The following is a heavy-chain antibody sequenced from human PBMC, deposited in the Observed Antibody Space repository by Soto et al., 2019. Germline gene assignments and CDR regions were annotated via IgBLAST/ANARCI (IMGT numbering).Heavy chain of an antibody. J-gene: IGHJ1*01. Sequence: GGSLRLSCSASGFTFSSYAMHWVRQAPGKGLEYVSAISSNGGSTYYADSVKGRFTISRDNSKNTLYLQMSSLRAEDTAVYYCVTPSADYYDSSGYWRAEYFQHWGQGTLVTVSS. V-gene: IGHV3-64D*08. CDR2: ISSNGGST. CDR1: GFTFSSYA. CDR3: VTPSADYYDSSGYWRAEYFQH. D-gene: IGHD3-22*01.